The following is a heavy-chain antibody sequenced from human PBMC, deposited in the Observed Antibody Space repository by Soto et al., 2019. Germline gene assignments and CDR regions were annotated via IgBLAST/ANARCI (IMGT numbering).Heavy chain of an antibody. CDR1: GGTFSSYT. CDR2: IIPILGIA. Sequence: QVPLVQSGAEVKKPGSSVKVSCKASGGTFSSYTISWVRQAPGQGLEWMGRIIPILGIANYAQKFQGRVTITADKSTSTAYMELSSLRSEDTAVYYCARDFSDTAMEWFDPWGQGTLVTVSS. J-gene: IGHJ5*02. V-gene: IGHV1-69*08. CDR3: ARDFSDTAMEWFDP. D-gene: IGHD5-18*01.